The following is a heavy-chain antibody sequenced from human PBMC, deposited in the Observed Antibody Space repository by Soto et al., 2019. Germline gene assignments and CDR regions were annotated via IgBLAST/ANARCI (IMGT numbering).Heavy chain of an antibody. CDR3: AKENTFADY. J-gene: IGHJ4*02. CDR2: LSHDGNNK. D-gene: IGHD2-2*02. V-gene: IGHV3-30*18. CDR1: GFTLSSHG. Sequence: GGSLRLSCAASGFTLSSHGMHWVRQAPGKGLEWVAVLSHDGNNKHYAGSVEGRFTISRDDSKNTLYPQMDSLRVEDTAMYYCAKENTFADYWGQGTLVTVSS.